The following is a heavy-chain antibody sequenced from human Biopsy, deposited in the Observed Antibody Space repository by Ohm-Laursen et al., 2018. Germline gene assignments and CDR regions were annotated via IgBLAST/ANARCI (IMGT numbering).Heavy chain of an antibody. D-gene: IGHD5-18*01. CDR1: GDSLTSGPEN. CDR2: IYSGGNT. CDR3: ARGSSYGYDFDY. V-gene: IGHV4-61*01. J-gene: IGHJ4*02. Sequence: SDTLSLTCTVSGDSLTSGPENWSWIRQPPGQGLEYIGFIYSGGNTNYNPSLQNRVTMSVDTSKNQFSLKLSSVTAADTAVYFCARGSSYGYDFDYRGQGTLVAVSS.